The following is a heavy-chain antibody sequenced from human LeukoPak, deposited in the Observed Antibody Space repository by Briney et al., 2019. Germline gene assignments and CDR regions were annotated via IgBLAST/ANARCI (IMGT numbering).Heavy chain of an antibody. Sequence: ASVKVSCKVSGYTLTELSMHWVRQAPGKGLEWMGGFDPEDGETIYAQKFQGRVTMTEDTSTDTAYMELSSLRSEDTAVYYCATDRRAYYYGSGSYSRNGMDVWGQGTTVTVSS. CDR3: ATDRRAYYYGSGSYSRNGMDV. D-gene: IGHD3-10*01. V-gene: IGHV1-24*01. CDR2: FDPEDGET. CDR1: GYTLTELS. J-gene: IGHJ6*02.